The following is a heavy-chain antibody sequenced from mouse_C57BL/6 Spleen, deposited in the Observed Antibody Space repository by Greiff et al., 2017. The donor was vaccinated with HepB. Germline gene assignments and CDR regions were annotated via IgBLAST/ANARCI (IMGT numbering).Heavy chain of an antibody. V-gene: IGHV1-78*01. D-gene: IGHD2-4*01. CDR1: GYTFTDHT. J-gene: IGHJ4*01. CDR3: ARPLYDYDGAMDY. CDR2: IYPRDGST. Sequence: VKLMESDAELVKPGASVKISCKVSGYTFTDHTIHWMKQRPEQGLEWIGYIYPRDGSTKYNEKFKGKATLTADKSSSTAYMQLNSLTSEDSAVYFCARPLYDYDGAMDYWGQGTSVTVSS.